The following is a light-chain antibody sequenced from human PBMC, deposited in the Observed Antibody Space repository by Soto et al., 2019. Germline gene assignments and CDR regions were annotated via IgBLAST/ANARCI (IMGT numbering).Light chain of an antibody. CDR1: SSNIGNNY. V-gene: IGLV1-51*01. CDR2: DNY. CDR3: GTWDSSLSGAV. J-gene: IGLJ2*01. Sequence: QSVLTQPPSVSAAPGQKVTISCSGGSSNIGNNYVSWFQQLPGTAPKLIIYDNYKRPSGIPDRFSGSKSGASATLGITGLQTGDEADYYCGTWDSSLSGAVFGGGTKLTVL.